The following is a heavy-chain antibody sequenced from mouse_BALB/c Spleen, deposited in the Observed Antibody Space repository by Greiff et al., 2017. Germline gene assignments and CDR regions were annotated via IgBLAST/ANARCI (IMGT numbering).Heavy chain of an antibody. CDR3: ARGASNWAWFAY. V-gene: IGHV3-2*02. CDR2: ISYSGST. D-gene: IGHD4-1*01. CDR1: GYSITSDYA. J-gene: IGHJ3*01. Sequence: EVKLMESGPGLVKPSQSLSLTCTVTGYSITSDYAWNWIRQFPGNKLEWMGYISYSGSTSYNPSLKSRISITRDTSKNQFFLQLNSVTTEDTATYYCARGASNWAWFAYWGQGTLVTVSA.